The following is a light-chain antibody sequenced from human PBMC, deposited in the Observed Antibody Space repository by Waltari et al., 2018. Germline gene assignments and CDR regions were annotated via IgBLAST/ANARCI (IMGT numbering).Light chain of an antibody. CDR2: DTS. V-gene: IGKV3-11*01. CDR1: QSVSSG. CDR3: QHRSYGPPMDT. J-gene: IGKJ2*01. Sequence: EIVLTQSPATLSLSPGDRVTLSCRTSQSVSSGLAWYQQEPGQAPRLVISDTSKRPSGTPARFSGSGSGTDFTLTISSLEPEDLVVYYCQHRSYGPPMDTLGQGTKLQI.